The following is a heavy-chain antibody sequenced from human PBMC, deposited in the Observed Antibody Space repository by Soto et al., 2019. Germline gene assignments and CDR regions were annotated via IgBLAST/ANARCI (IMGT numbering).Heavy chain of an antibody. CDR2: INPSGGST. V-gene: IGHV1-46*01. D-gene: IGHD1-26*01. CDR3: ARDKGGSLRFDP. J-gene: IGHJ5*02. CDR1: GGTFSSYA. Sequence: ASVKVSCKASGGTFSSYAISWVRQAPGQGLEWMGIINPSGGSTSYAQKFQGRVTMTRDTSTSTVYMELSSLRSEDTAVYYCARDKGGSLRFDPWGQGTLVTVSS.